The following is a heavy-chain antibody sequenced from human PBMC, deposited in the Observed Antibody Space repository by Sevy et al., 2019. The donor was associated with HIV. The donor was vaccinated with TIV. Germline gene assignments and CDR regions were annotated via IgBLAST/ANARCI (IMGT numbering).Heavy chain of an antibody. CDR2: ISYDGSNK. CDR1: GFTFSSYG. D-gene: IGHD3-22*01. CDR3: AKAPYDSSGYYYLYYYYYGLDV. J-gene: IGHJ6*02. Sequence: GGSLRLSCAASGFTFSSYGMHWVRQAPGKGLEWVAVISYDGSNKYYADSVKGRFTISRDNSKNTLYLQMNSLRAEAMAVYYCAKAPYDSSGYYYLYYYYYGLDVWGQGTMVTVSS. V-gene: IGHV3-30*18.